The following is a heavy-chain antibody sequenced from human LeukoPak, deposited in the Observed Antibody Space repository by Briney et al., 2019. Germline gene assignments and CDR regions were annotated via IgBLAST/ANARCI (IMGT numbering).Heavy chain of an antibody. D-gene: IGHD3-16*01. CDR3: ARAPVRVALDY. CDR2: INHSGST. V-gene: IGHV4-34*01. CDR1: GGSFSGYY. J-gene: IGHJ4*02. Sequence: SETLSLTCAVYGGSFSGYYWSWIRQPPGKGLEWIGEINHSGSTNYNPSLKSRVTISVDTSKNQFSLKLSSVTAADTAVYYCARAPVRVALDYWGQGTLVTVSS.